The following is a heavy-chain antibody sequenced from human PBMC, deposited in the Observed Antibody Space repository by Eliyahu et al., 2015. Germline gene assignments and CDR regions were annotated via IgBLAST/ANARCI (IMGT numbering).Heavy chain of an antibody. J-gene: IGHJ4*02. V-gene: IGHV4-34*01. CDR3: ARGTKTKIPSENYYFDY. D-gene: IGHD2-8*01. CDR1: GGSFRGYY. Sequence: QVQLQQWGARLLKPSETLSLTCAVYGGSFRGYYWSWIRQSPGKGLEWIGEINHSGSTNYNPSLKSRVTISVDTSKNQFSLKLNSMTAADTTVYYCARGTKTKIPSENYYFDYWGQGTLVTVSS. CDR2: INHSGST.